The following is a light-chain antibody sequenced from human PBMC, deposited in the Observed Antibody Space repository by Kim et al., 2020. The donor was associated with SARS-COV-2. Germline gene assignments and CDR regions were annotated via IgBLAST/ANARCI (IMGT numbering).Light chain of an antibody. V-gene: IGKV3-20*01. CDR3: QQYVSSPYT. CDR1: QSFSSSY. Sequence: LSPGERANLSCRSSQSFSSSYVAWYQQKPGQAPRLLIFGASSRATGIPDRFSGSGSGTDFSLTISRVEPEDIAVYYCQQYVSSPYTFGQGTKLEI. J-gene: IGKJ2*01. CDR2: GAS.